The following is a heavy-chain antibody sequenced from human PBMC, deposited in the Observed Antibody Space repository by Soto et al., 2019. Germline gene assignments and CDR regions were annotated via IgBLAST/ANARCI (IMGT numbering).Heavy chain of an antibody. CDR3: NSYPDFWGGHTPL. CDR2: VKSKADGGTA. Sequence: EVQLVESGGGLVQPGGSLRLSCAASGFSITNTSMHWVRQAPGKGLEWVGRVKSKADGGTADYAAPVKGRFTVSRDDSKDTQYLQMNSLKMEATAVYYCNSYPDFWGGHTPLWGQGTLVTVSS. D-gene: IGHD3-3*01. CDR1: GFSITNTS. J-gene: IGHJ4*02. V-gene: IGHV3-15*07.